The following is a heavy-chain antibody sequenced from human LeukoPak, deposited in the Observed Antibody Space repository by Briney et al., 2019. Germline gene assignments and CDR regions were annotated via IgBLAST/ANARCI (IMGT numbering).Heavy chain of an antibody. CDR1: GGSFSGYY. V-gene: IGHV4-34*01. J-gene: IGHJ6*03. CDR2: INHSGST. D-gene: IGHD1-7*01. Sequence: SETLSLTCAVYGGSFSGYYWSWIRQPPGKGLEWIGEINHSGSTNYNPSLKSRVTISVDTSKNQFSLKLSSVTAADTAVYYCARMGLELPGLYYYYYMDVWGKGTTVTVSS. CDR3: ARMGLELPGLYYYYYMDV.